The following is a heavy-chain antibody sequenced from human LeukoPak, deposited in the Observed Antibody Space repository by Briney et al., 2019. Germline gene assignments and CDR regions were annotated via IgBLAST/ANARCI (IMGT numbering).Heavy chain of an antibody. V-gene: IGHV1-69*06. J-gene: IGHJ4*02. CDR1: GGTFSSYA. CDR3: ARDVCSGGSCYSAFDY. Sequence: GSSVKVSCKASGGTFSSYAISWVRQAPGQGLEWMGGIIPIFGTANYAQKFQGRVTITADKSTSTAYMELSSLRSEDTAVYYCARDVCSGGSCYSAFDYWGQGTLVTVPS. D-gene: IGHD2-15*01. CDR2: IIPIFGTA.